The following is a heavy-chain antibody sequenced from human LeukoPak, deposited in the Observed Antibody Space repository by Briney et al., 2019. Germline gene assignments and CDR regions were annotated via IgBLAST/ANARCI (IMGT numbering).Heavy chain of an antibody. Sequence: PSETLSLTCTVSGGSISSSSYYWGWIRQPPGKGLEWIGSIYYSGSTYYNPSLKSRVTISVDTSKNQFSLKLSSVTAADTAVYYCWGNYGGNSRRDYWGQGTLVSVSS. CDR3: WGNYGGNSRRDY. D-gene: IGHD4-23*01. CDR1: GGSISSSSYY. V-gene: IGHV4-39*01. J-gene: IGHJ4*02. CDR2: IYYSGST.